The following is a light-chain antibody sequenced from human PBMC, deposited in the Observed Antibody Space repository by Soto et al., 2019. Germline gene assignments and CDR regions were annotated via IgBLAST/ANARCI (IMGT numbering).Light chain of an antibody. J-gene: IGKJ4*01. CDR3: QQYDSTPLT. CDR2: VAS. Sequence: EIVLTQSPGTLSLSPWERATRSCRASQSVSSSYLAWYQQKPGQAPRLLIYVASSRATGIPDSFSGSGSGTAFTLTISRLEPEEFAVDSCQQYDSTPLTFGGGTKVEIK. V-gene: IGKV3-20*01. CDR1: QSVSSSY.